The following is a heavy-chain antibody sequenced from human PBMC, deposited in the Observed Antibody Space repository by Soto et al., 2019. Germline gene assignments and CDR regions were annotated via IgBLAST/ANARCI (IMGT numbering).Heavy chain of an antibody. V-gene: IGHV4-39*01. CDR2: ISYSGST. D-gene: IGHD2-2*01. Sequence: SETLSLTCTVSGGSISSSSSSWGWIRQPPGKGLEWLGIISYSGSTYYSPSLKSRVTISVDASKNLFSLKLSSVTAADTAVYYCARTYVTDVVVVPASKDLMAVWGKGTTVTVAS. CDR1: GGSISSSSSS. CDR3: ARTYVTDVVVVPASKDLMAV. J-gene: IGHJ6*03.